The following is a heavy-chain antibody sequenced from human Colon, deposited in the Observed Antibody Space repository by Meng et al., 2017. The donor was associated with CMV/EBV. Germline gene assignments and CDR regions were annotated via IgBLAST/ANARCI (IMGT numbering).Heavy chain of an antibody. V-gene: IGHV3-74*01. J-gene: IGHJ4*02. CDR1: GFIFSDYW. Sequence: GESLKISCATSGFIFSDYWMHWVRQVPGKGLVWVSSVNREGSSTNYADSVKGRFTISRDNARNTLYLQMNSLRVEDTAVYYCAREERGSGWSADYWGQGTLVTVSS. CDR2: VNREGSST. D-gene: IGHD6-19*01. CDR3: AREERGSGWSADY.